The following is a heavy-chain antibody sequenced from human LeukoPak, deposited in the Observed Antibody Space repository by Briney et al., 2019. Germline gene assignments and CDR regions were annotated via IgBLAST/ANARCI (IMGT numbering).Heavy chain of an antibody. J-gene: IGHJ3*02. V-gene: IGHV3-74*01. CDR3: AKDTSYYEHAFDI. Sequence: GGSLRLSCAASRFAFSSYWMHWVRQAPGKGLVWLSRINSGGNRTHYADSVEGRFAISRDNAKNTLYLQMNSLGAEDTAVYYCAKDTSYYEHAFDIWGQGTMVTVSS. D-gene: IGHD1-26*01. CDR2: INSGGNRT. CDR1: RFAFSSYW.